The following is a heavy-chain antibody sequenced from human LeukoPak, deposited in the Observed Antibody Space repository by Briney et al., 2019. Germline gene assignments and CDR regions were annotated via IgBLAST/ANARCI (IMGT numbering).Heavy chain of an antibody. CDR3: AKAPSHAVAAAGLDY. CDR2: ISSGSSYI. Sequence: GGSLRLSCAASGFTFSSYSMNWVRQAPGRGLEWVSSISSGSSYIYYVDSVKGRFTISKDNAKNSLYLQMNSLRAEDTAVYYCAKAPSHAVAAAGLDYWGQGTLVTVSS. J-gene: IGHJ4*02. D-gene: IGHD6-13*01. V-gene: IGHV3-21*01. CDR1: GFTFSSYS.